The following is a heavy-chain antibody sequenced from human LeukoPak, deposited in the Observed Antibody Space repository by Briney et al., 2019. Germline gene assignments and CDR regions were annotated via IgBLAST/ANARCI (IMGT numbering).Heavy chain of an antibody. Sequence: ASVKVSCKASGYTFTGYYMHWVRQAPGQGLEGMGWINPNSGGTNYAQKFQGRVTMTRDTSISTAYMELSRLRSDDTAVYYCARGRADCSSTSCYKTYYYYYMDVWGKGTTVTVSS. D-gene: IGHD2-2*02. CDR1: GYTFTGYY. V-gene: IGHV1-2*02. J-gene: IGHJ6*03. CDR3: ARGRADCSSTSCYKTYYYYYMDV. CDR2: INPNSGGT.